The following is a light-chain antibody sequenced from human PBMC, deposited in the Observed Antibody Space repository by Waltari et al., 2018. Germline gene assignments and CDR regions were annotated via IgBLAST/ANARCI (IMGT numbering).Light chain of an antibody. V-gene: IGKV1-33*01. CDR1: QDNYNY. CDR2: DAS. Sequence: DVQLTQSPSSLSASVVDRVTITCQASQDNYNYLNWFQQKPGKAPKLLIYDASNLETGVPSRFSGSRSGTDFTFTISSLQPEDVATYYCQQYENFPYSFGQGTKLEIK. CDR3: QQYENFPYS. J-gene: IGKJ2*03.